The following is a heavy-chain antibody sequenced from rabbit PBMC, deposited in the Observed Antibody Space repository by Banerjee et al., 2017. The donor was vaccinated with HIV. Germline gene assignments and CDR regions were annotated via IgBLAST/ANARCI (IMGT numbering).Heavy chain of an antibody. CDR2: IYTGSDNTT. D-gene: IGHD4-1*01. Sequence: QSLEESGGDLVKPGASLTLTCTASGFSFSSNYWICWVRQAPGKGLEWIACIYTGSDNTTYYASWAKGPFTISKTSSTTVTLQMTSLTAADTATYLCARDLAGVIGWNFNLWGQGTLVTVS. CDR1: GFSFSSNYW. CDR3: ARDLAGVIGWNFNL. J-gene: IGHJ4*01. V-gene: IGHV1S40*01.